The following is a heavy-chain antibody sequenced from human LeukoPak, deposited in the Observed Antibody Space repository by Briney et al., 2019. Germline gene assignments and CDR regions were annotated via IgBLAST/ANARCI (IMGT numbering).Heavy chain of an antibody. CDR3: AKDSYDSSGSRYDY. J-gene: IGHJ4*02. D-gene: IGHD3-22*01. V-gene: IGHV3-23*01. CDR2: ISGGGGNS. Sequence: GGSLRLSWTASGFTFSSYAMSWVRQAPGVGLEWVSAISGGGGNSWYADSVKGRFTISRDNSKNTLYMQMNSLRAEDTAIYYCAKDSYDSSGSRYDYWGQGTLVTVSS. CDR1: GFTFSSYA.